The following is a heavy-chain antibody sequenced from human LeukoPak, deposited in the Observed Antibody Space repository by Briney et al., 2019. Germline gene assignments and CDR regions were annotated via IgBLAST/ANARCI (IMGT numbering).Heavy chain of an antibody. CDR1: GGSFSGYY. Sequence: PSETLSLTCAVYGGSFSGYYWSWIRQPPGKGLEWIGEIHHSGSTNYNPSLKSRVTISVDTSKNQFSLKLSSVTAADTAVYYCAGVVTIFGVVINKIDYWGQGTLVTVSS. J-gene: IGHJ4*02. V-gene: IGHV4-34*01. D-gene: IGHD3-3*01. CDR3: AGVVTIFGVVINKIDY. CDR2: IHHSGST.